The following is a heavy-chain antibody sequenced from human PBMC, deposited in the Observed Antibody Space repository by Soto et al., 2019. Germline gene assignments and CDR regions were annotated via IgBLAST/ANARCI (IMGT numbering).Heavy chain of an antibody. J-gene: IGHJ4*02. CDR3: MRGGWGDSPIDY. Sequence: QVYLLQSGAEVKKVRASVTVSCKTSGYTFSAYYVHWARRAPGRGFQWLGWINPSNEVTTFSEFFQGRITMTRDTSTNTVHMELNRLTSDDTAVYYCMRGGWGDSPIDYWGQGTQVTVSS. D-gene: IGHD1-26*01. CDR1: GYTFSAYY. V-gene: IGHV1-2*02. CDR2: INPSNEVT.